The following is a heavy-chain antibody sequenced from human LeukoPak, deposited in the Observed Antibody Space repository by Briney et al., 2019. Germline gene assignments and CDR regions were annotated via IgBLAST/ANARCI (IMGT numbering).Heavy chain of an antibody. V-gene: IGHV3-7*01. CDR2: MDQDGKEK. D-gene: IGHD3-3*01. CDR3: AKNLHYDSHDF. J-gene: IGHJ4*02. Sequence: PGGSLRLSCAASGFTFSNSWMSWFRQVPGKGLEWVANMDQDGKEKNYVASVKGRFTISRDNTKNSLFLQMNSLTAEDTAVYYCAKNLHYDSHDFWGRGALVTVSS. CDR1: GFTFSNSW.